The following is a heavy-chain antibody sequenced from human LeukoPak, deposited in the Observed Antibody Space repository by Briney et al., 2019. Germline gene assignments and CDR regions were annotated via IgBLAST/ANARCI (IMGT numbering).Heavy chain of an antibody. J-gene: IGHJ6*02. CDR3: ARLTAKTTGGSPGPHTNADYYYYGMDV. CDR2: IYYSGST. V-gene: IGHV4-59*08. CDR1: GGSISSYY. Sequence: SETLSLTCTVSGGSISSYYWSWIRQPPGKGLEWIGYIYYSGSTNYNPSLKSRVTISVDTSKNQFPLKLSSVTAADTAVYYCARLTAKTTGGSPGPHTNADYYYYGMDVWGQGTTVTVSS. D-gene: IGHD2-15*01.